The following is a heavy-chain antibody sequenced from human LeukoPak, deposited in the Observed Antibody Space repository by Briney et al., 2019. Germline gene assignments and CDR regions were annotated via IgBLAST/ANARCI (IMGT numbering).Heavy chain of an antibody. CDR1: GIPFTKAW. CDR3: AKALGDWPTTLDY. D-gene: IGHD3-16*01. V-gene: IGHV3-23*01. CDR2: ISGSGDST. J-gene: IGHJ4*02. Sequence: PGGSLRLSCAASGIPFTKAWMSWVRQAPGKALEWVSGISGSGDSTYYADSVKGRFTVSRDNSKNTLYLQMNSLTAADTAVYFCAKALGDWPTTLDYWGRGTLVTVSS.